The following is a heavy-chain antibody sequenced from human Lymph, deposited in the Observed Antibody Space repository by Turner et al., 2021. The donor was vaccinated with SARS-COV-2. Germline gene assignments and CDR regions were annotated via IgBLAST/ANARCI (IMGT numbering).Heavy chain of an antibody. D-gene: IGHD5-18*01. Sequence: EVQLVESGGGLVQPGGSRRLSCAASGITVSRNYMSWVRQAPGKWLEWVLVIYSGGSSYYADSVKGRFTISRHNSKNTLYLQMNSLRAEDTAVYYCAIDLDTAGGMDVWGQGTTVTVSS. J-gene: IGHJ6*02. V-gene: IGHV3-53*04. CDR2: IYSGGSS. CDR1: GITVSRNY. CDR3: AIDLDTAGGMDV.